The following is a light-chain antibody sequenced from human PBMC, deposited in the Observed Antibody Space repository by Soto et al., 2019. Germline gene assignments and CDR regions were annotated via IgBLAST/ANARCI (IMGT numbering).Light chain of an antibody. CDR2: GAS. V-gene: IGKV3-20*01. Sequence: EIVLTQSPGTLSLSPGERATLSCRASQSVSRDFLAWYQRKPGQAPRLLIYGASSRATDIPDRFSGSGSGTDFTLTISRLEPEDFAVYYCQQYGLSPWTFGQGTKVDIK. CDR1: QSVSRDF. J-gene: IGKJ1*01. CDR3: QQYGLSPWT.